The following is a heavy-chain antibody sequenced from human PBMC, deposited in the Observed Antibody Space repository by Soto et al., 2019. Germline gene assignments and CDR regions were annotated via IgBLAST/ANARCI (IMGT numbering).Heavy chain of an antibody. D-gene: IGHD6-19*01. Sequence: SQTLSLTCAISGDSVSSNSAAWNWIRQSPSRGLEWLGRTYYRSKWYNDYAVSVKSRITINPDTSKNQFSLQLNSVTPEDTAVYYCARSQRIAVAGTSYYYYYGMDVWGQGTTVTVS. V-gene: IGHV6-1*01. CDR2: TYYRSKWYN. CDR3: ARSQRIAVAGTSYYYYYGMDV. CDR1: GDSVSSNSAA. J-gene: IGHJ6*02.